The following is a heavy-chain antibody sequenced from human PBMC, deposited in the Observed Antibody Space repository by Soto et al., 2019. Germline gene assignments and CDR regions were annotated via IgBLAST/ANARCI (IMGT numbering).Heavy chain of an antibody. CDR1: GFTFSSCA. D-gene: IGHD6-6*01. CDR2: IGASGYDT. V-gene: IGHV3-23*01. CDR3: AKSRPAGPAVNFDY. Sequence: EVQLLESGGGLVQPGGSLRLSCSASGFTFSSCAMSWVRQAPGKGLEWVSTIGASGYDTYYPDSVKGRFAISRDQSKNTLYLPMNSLRGDDTAVYYCAKSRPAGPAVNFDYWGQGTLVTVPS. J-gene: IGHJ4*02.